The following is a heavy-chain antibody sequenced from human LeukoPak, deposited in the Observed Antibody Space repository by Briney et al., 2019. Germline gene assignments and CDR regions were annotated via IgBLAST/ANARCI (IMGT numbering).Heavy chain of an antibody. CDR1: GFTLDDYA. CDR2: IRWNSGRI. Sequence: PGRSLRLSCAASGFTLDDYAMHWDRQAPGKGLGWASAIRWNSGRISYADSVKGRLTTSRDNAKNSLYRQMNSLRTAGTAMNYGAKDMAVAGSHYFWWGMDVWGQGNTGTVSP. V-gene: IGHV3-9*01. CDR3: AKDMAVAGSHYFWWGMDV. D-gene: IGHD6-19*01. J-gene: IGHJ6*01.